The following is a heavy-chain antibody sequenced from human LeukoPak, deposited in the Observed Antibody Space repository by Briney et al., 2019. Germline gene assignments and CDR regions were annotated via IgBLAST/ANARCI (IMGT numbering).Heavy chain of an antibody. V-gene: IGHV3-74*01. CDR3: ARGDTAMAYFDY. CDR2: INSDGSST. Sequence: PGGSLRLSCAASGFTFSSYWMHWVCQAPGKGLVWVSRINSDGSSTSYADSVKGRFTISRDNAKNTLYLQMNSLRAEDTAVYYCARGDTAMAYFDYWGQGTLVTVSS. J-gene: IGHJ4*02. CDR1: GFTFSSYW. D-gene: IGHD5-18*01.